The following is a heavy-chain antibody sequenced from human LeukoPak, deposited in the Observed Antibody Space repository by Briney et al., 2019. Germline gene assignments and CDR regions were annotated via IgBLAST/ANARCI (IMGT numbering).Heavy chain of an antibody. CDR1: GYTFTSYG. D-gene: IGHD5-18*01. V-gene: IGHV1-18*04. Sequence: ASVKASCKASGYTFTSYGISWVRQAPGQGLEWMGWISAYNGNTNYAQKLQGRVTMTTDTSTSTAYMELRSLRSDDTAVYYCARDRGLRYSYGHYGMDVWGKGTTVTVSS. J-gene: IGHJ6*04. CDR2: ISAYNGNT. CDR3: ARDRGLRYSYGHYGMDV.